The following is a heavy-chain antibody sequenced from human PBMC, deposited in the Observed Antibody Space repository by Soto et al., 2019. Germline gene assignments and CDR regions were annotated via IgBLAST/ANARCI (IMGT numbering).Heavy chain of an antibody. J-gene: IGHJ6*02. D-gene: IGHD3-9*01. Sequence: QVQLVQSRAEVRKPGASVKVSCKASGYTFTSYGISWVRQAPGQGLEWMGWISPYNGDTNYAQKLQGRVTMTTDTSTSTAYMELRSLRSDDTAVYYSVRVLNYDILIGSAMDVWGQGNTVTVSS. V-gene: IGHV1-18*01. CDR2: ISPYNGDT. CDR1: GYTFTSYG. CDR3: VRVLNYDILIGSAMDV.